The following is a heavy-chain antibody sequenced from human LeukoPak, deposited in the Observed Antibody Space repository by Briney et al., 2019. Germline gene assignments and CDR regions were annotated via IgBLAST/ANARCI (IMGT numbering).Heavy chain of an antibody. CDR3: ARRCDNSSYYTYYFDY. J-gene: IGHJ4*02. V-gene: IGHV1-2*02. D-gene: IGHD3-22*01. CDR1: GYTFTAYY. Sequence: GASVKLSCKASGYTFTAYYIHWVRQAPGHGLEWMGWINPNSGGTNYAQKFQGRVTMTMDTSISTAYMELSRLRADDTAVYFYARRCDNSSYYTYYFDYWGQGTLVTVSS. CDR2: INPNSGGT.